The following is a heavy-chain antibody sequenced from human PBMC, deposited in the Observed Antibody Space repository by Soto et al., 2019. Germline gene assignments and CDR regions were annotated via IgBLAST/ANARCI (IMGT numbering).Heavy chain of an antibody. CDR1: GGSFSGYY. V-gene: IGHV4-34*01. J-gene: IGHJ6*03. CDR3: ARDGRSSSWYYYYYMDV. Sequence: SETLSLTCAVYGGSFSGYYWSWIRQPPGKGLEWIGEINHRGSTNYNPSLKGRVTISVDTTKNQFSLKLSSVTAADTAVYYCARDGRSSSWYYYYYMDVWGKGTTVTVSS. CDR2: INHRGST. D-gene: IGHD6-13*01.